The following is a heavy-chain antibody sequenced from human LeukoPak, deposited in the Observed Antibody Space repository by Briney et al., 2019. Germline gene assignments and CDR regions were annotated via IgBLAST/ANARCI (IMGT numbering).Heavy chain of an antibody. CDR2: ISSSSSYI. D-gene: IGHD2-8*01. Sequence: MPGGSLRLSCAASGFTFSSYSRNWVRQAPGKGLEWVSSISSSSSYIYYADSVKGRFTISRDNAKNSLYLQMNSLRAEDTAVYYCARVSPLDGCISVYWGQGTLVTVSS. CDR1: GFTFSSYS. V-gene: IGHV3-21*01. J-gene: IGHJ4*02. CDR3: ARVSPLDGCISVY.